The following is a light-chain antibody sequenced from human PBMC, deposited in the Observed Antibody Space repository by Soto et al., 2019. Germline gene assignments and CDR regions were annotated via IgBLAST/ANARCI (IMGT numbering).Light chain of an antibody. CDR1: SADIGGYHY. V-gene: IGLV2-14*01. Sequence: QSGLTQPASVSGSPGQSITISCTGSSADIGGYHYVSWYRQHPGRVPQLIIYEIHNRPSGVSHRFSGSKSGNTASLTISGLLAEDEADYYCQSYDSDNWVFGGGTKLTVL. J-gene: IGLJ3*02. CDR2: EIH. CDR3: QSYDSDNWV.